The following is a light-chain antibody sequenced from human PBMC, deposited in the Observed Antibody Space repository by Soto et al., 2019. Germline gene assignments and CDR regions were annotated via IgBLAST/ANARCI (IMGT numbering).Light chain of an antibody. J-gene: IGLJ1*01. CDR2: HVS. CDR3: SSYTSSNTYV. Sequence: QSVLTQPASVSGSPGQSSTISCTGTSSDVGGYNYVSWYQQHPGKAPMLMIYHVSNRPSGVSNRFSGSKSANTASLTISGLQAEDEADYYCSSYTSSNTYVFGTGTKVTVL. V-gene: IGLV2-14*03. CDR1: SSDVGGYNY.